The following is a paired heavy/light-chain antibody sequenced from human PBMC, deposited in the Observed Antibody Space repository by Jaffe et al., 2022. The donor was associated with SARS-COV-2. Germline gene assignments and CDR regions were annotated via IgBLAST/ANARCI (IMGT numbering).Light chain of an antibody. V-gene: IGLV1-51*02. CDR2: ENN. CDR1: SSNIGNNY. CDR3: GTWDSSLSAYV. Sequence: QSVLTQPPSVSAAPGQKVTISCSGSSSNIGNNYVSWYQQFPGTAPKLLIYENNKRPSGIPDRFSGSKPGTSATLGITGLQTGDEADYYCGTWDSSLSAYVFGTGTKVTVL. J-gene: IGLJ1*01.
Heavy chain of an antibody. D-gene: IGHD6-6*01. Sequence: EVQLVESGGGLVKPGGSLRLSCAASGFTFSDYTMNWVRQAPGTGLEWVSSISSGSSYIYYADSVRGRFTISRDNAKKSLYLQMSSLRAEDMAVYYCASGYSSSHFHHWGQGTLVTVSS. V-gene: IGHV3-21*01. CDR2: ISSGSSYI. J-gene: IGHJ1*01. CDR3: ASGYSSSHFHH. CDR1: GFTFSDYT.